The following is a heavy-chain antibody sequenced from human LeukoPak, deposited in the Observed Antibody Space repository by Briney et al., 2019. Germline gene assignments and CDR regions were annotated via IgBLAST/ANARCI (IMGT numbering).Heavy chain of an antibody. CDR3: AREVADCGGDCLAP. Sequence: GSLRLSCAAPGFTFSTYEMNWVRQAPGKGLEWVSYISSSGSMIYYADSVRGRFTVSRDNAKNSLYLQMNSLTVEDTAVYYCAREVADCGGDCLAPWGQGTLVTVSS. V-gene: IGHV3-48*03. J-gene: IGHJ5*02. CDR2: ISSSGSMI. CDR1: GFTFSTYE. D-gene: IGHD2-21*02.